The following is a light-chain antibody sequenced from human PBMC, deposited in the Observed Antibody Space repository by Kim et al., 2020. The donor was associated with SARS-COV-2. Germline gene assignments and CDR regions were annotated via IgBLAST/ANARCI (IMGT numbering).Light chain of an antibody. CDR2: EDN. CDR3: QSYDSSKEV. CDR1: SGSIASHY. V-gene: IGLV6-57*01. Sequence: NFMLTQPHSVSESPGKTVTISCTRSSGSIASHYVQWYQQRPGSSPTTVIYEDNQRPSGVPDRFSGSIDSSSNSASLTISGLKTEDEADYYCQSYDSSKEVFGGGTQLTVL. J-gene: IGLJ3*02.